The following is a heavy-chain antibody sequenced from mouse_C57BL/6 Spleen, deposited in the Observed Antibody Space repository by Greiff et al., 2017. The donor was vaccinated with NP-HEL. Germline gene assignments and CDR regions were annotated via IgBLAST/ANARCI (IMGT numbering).Heavy chain of an antibody. CDR3: ARLTGMDY. V-gene: IGHV5-6*01. Sequence: EVKLMESGGDLVKPGGSLKLSCAASGFTFSSYGMSWVRQTPDKRLEWVATISSGGSYTYYPDSVKGRFTITRDNAKNTLYLQMSSLKSEDTAMYYCARLTGMDYWGQGTTLTDSS. CDR1: GFTFSSYG. D-gene: IGHD4-1*01. CDR2: ISSGGSYT. J-gene: IGHJ2*01.